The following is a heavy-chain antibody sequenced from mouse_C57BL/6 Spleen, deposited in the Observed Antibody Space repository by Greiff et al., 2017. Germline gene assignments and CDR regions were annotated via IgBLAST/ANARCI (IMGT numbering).Heavy chain of an antibody. CDR3: AHTGTEEAMDY. CDR2: INPYNGGT. V-gene: IGHV1-19*01. J-gene: IGHJ4*01. D-gene: IGHD4-1*01. Sequence: EVQGVESGPVLVKPGASVKMSCKASGYTFTDYYMNWVKQSHGKSLEWIGVINPYNGGTSYNQKFKGKATLTVDKSSSTAYMELNSMTSEDSADYYCAHTGTEEAMDYWGQGTSVTVSS. CDR1: GYTFTDYY.